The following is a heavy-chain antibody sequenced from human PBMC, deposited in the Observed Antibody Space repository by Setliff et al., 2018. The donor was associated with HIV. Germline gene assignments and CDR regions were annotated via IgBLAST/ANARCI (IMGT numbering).Heavy chain of an antibody. CDR3: ARTPTDYYDSTRLGDGFDI. V-gene: IGHV4-59*08. CDR2: FYDSGST. D-gene: IGHD3-22*01. J-gene: IGHJ3*02. CDR1: GAFNSRYY. Sequence: SETLSLTCTVSGAFNSRYYWSWIRQPPGKGLEWIGYFYDSGSTYYNPSLKSRVTISVDTSKKQLSLKLTSVTAADTAVYYCARTPTDYYDSTRLGDGFDIWGQGTVVT.